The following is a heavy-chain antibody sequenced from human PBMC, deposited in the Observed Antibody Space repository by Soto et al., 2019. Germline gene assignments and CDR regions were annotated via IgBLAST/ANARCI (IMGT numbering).Heavy chain of an antibody. J-gene: IGHJ4*02. D-gene: IGHD3-3*01. CDR3: SRSPEVGVRGGY. Sequence: GGSLRLSCAGSWLTFIAYNINWVRQAPGKGLEWVSSISTGSRHIYQPVSMKGRFTISRDDAKNSVYLQINSLRAEDTAVYYCSRSPEVGVRGGYWGQGTLVTVSS. V-gene: IGHV3-21*01. CDR1: WLTFIAYN. CDR2: ISTGSRHI.